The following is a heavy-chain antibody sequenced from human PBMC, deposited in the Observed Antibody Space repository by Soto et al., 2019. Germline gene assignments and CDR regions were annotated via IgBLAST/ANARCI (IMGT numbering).Heavy chain of an antibody. J-gene: IGHJ4*02. CDR2: INHSGST. Sequence: SETLSLTCAVYGGSFSGYYWSWIRQPPGKGLEWIGEINHSGSTNYNPSLKSRATISVDTSKNQFSLKLSSVTAADTAVYYCARVFQTMVRGVIISGFDYWGQGTLVTVSS. CDR1: GGSFSGYY. CDR3: ARVFQTMVRGVIISGFDY. V-gene: IGHV4-34*01. D-gene: IGHD3-10*01.